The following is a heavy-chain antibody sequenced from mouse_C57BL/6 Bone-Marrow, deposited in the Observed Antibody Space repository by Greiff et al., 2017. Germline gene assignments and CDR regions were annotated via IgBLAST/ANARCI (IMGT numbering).Heavy chain of an antibody. Sequence: LQLQQSGAELARPGASVKMSCKASGYTFTSYTMHWVKQRPGQGLEWIGYINPSSGYTKYNQKFKDKATLTADKSSSTAYMQLSSLTSEDSAVYYCARYYGYDPSWFAYWGQGTLVTVSA. D-gene: IGHD2-2*01. CDR1: GYTFTSYT. CDR2: INPSSGYT. CDR3: ARYYGYDPSWFAY. V-gene: IGHV1-4*01. J-gene: IGHJ3*01.